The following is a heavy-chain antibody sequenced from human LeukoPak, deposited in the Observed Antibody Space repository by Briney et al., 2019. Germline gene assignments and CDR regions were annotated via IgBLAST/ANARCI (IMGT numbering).Heavy chain of an antibody. V-gene: IGHV1-69*06. D-gene: IGHD6-13*01. CDR3: ARGRPTTSIAAAGVNWFDP. CDR2: IIPIFGTA. J-gene: IGHJ5*02. CDR1: GGTFSSYA. Sequence: SVKVSCKASGGTFSSYAISWVRRAPGQGLEWMGGIIPIFGTANYALKFQGRVTITADKSTSTAYMELSSLRSEDTAVYYCARGRPTTSIAAAGVNWFDPWGQGTLVTVSS.